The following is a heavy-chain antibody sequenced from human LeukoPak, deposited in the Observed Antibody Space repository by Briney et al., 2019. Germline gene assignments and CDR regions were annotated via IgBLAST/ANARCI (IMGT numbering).Heavy chain of an antibody. CDR2: IYYSGST. Sequence: PSETLSLTCTVSGVSISSYYWSWIRQPPGKGLEWIGYIYYSGSTNYNPSLKSRVTISVDTSKDQFSLKLSFVTAADTAVYYCARDSSGWYGPFDYWGQGTLVTVSS. CDR1: GVSISSYY. D-gene: IGHD6-19*01. CDR3: ARDSSGWYGPFDY. J-gene: IGHJ4*02. V-gene: IGHV4-59*01.